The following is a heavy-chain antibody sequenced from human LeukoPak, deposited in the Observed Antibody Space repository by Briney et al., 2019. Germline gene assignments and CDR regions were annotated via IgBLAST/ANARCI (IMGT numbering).Heavy chain of an antibody. Sequence: PGGSLRLSCAASGFTVSSNYMSWVRQAPGKGLEWVSVIYSGGSTYYADSVKGRFTIPRDNSKNTLYLQMNSLRAEDTAVYYCAREPHYGDYVLDYWGQGTLVTVSS. J-gene: IGHJ4*02. CDR1: GFTVSSNY. D-gene: IGHD4-17*01. CDR3: AREPHYGDYVLDY. CDR2: IYSGGST. V-gene: IGHV3-53*01.